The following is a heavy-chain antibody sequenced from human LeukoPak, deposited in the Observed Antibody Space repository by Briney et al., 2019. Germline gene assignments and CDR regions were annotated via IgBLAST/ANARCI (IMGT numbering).Heavy chain of an antibody. CDR1: GFRFSSYW. CDR2: IKEDESEK. J-gene: IGHJ4*02. D-gene: IGHD4/OR15-4a*01. Sequence: PGGSLRLSCAASGFRFSSYWMTWVRQAPGKGLEWVANIKEDESEKYYVASVKGRFTISRDNVKNSVYLQMNSLRAEDTAVYYCARRAGAYSHPYDYWGQGTLVTVSS. V-gene: IGHV3-7*03. CDR3: ARRAGAYSHPYDY.